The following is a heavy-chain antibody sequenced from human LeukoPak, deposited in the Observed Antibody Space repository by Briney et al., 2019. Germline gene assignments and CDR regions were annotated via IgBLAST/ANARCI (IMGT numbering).Heavy chain of an antibody. Sequence: TPETLSLTCTVSGGSISTYHWNWIRKSPEKGLEWIGYMQSTGNSNYNPSLKSRVTMSVDMSRNQIVLNLSSVTAADTAVYFCARDKQHSYGRYFDHWGQGTLVTVSS. D-gene: IGHD5-18*01. J-gene: IGHJ4*02. CDR2: MQSTGNS. CDR3: ARDKQHSYGRYFDH. V-gene: IGHV4-59*01. CDR1: GGSISTYH.